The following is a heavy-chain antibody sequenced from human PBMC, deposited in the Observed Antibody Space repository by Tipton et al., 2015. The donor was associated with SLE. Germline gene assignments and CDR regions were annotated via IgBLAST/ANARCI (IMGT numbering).Heavy chain of an antibody. J-gene: IGHJ4*02. CDR3: AGDSSGSYYDRGGYYQLANRHFDS. CDR2: IYYSSGRT. V-gene: IGHV4-31*03. D-gene: IGHD3-22*01. Sequence: TLSLTCTVSGASISSGGYYWTWIRQHPGRGLEWIGYIYYSSGRTSYNPSLRSRLIMSVDTSKNQFSLNLNSVTAADTAVYYCAGDSSGSYYDRGGYYQLANRHFDSWGRGTLVTVSS. CDR1: GASISSGGYY.